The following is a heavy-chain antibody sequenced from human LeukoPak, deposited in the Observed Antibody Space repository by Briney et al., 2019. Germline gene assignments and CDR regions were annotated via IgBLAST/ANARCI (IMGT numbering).Heavy chain of an antibody. CDR1: GLTFSNYA. CDR3: SKDPNGDYVGAFDM. Sequence: EGSLRLSCVASGLTFSNYAMTWVRQTPGKGLEWVSSNSGSGDGTSYADSVKGRFTLSRDNSKNTLFLHMDSLRADDTAVYYCSKDPNGDYVGAFDMWGPGTMVTVSS. D-gene: IGHD4-17*01. J-gene: IGHJ3*02. V-gene: IGHV3-23*01. CDR2: NSGSGDGT.